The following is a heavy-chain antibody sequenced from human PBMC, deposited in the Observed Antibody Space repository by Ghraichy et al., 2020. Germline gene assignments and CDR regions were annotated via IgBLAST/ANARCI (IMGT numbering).Heavy chain of an antibody. CDR2: IYTSGST. D-gene: IGHD6-13*01. Sequence: SQTLSLTCTVSGGSISSYYWSWIRQPAGKGLEWIGRIYTSGSTNYNPSLKSRVTMSVDTSKNQFSLKLSSVTAADTAVYYCARDSGGSFQQQLVRFVLDYWGQGTLVTVSS. V-gene: IGHV4-4*07. J-gene: IGHJ4*02. CDR3: ARDSGGSFQQQLVRFVLDY. CDR1: GGSISSYY.